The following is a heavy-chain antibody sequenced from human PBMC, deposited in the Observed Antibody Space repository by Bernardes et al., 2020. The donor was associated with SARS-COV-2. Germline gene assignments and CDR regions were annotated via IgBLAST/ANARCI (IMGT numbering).Heavy chain of an antibody. CDR2: SCTGDGSDV. J-gene: IGHJ4*02. V-gene: IGHV3-23*01. CDR1: GITSNNYP. CDR3: AIKRVGQYPFDY. Sequence: GGSLRLSCAASGITSNNYPMTWVRQAPGKGLEWVSMSCTGDGSDVFYADSVQGRFIVSRDNSKNTLYLQMNTLRADDTAIYYCAIKRVGQYPFDYWGQGTLGTVSS.